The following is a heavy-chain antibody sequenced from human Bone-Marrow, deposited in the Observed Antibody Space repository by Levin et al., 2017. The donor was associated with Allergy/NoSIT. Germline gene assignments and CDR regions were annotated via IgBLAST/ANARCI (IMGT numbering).Heavy chain of an antibody. Sequence: SETLSLTCTVSGGSISNYYWSWIRQSPGKGLEWIGNIYYNGGTNYNPSLKSRVIISMGRSKNQFSLKLNSMTPADTAVYYCARALRADRYYFDYWGQGTLVSVSS. J-gene: IGHJ4*02. D-gene: IGHD4-17*01. V-gene: IGHV4-59*01. CDR3: ARALRADRYYFDY. CDR1: GGSISNYY. CDR2: IYYNGGT.